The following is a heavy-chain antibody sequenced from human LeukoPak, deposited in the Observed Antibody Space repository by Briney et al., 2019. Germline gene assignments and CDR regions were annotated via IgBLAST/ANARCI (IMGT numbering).Heavy chain of an antibody. Sequence: ASVKVSCKASGYTFTSYYMHWVRQAPGQGLEWMGIINPSGGGTSYAQKFQGRVTMTRDTSTSTAYMELRSLRSDDTAVYYCARDRLRFLEWSQPQNYYYYYGMDVWGQGTTVTVSS. J-gene: IGHJ6*02. CDR2: INPSGGGT. CDR3: ARDRLRFLEWSQPQNYYYYYGMDV. V-gene: IGHV1-46*01. CDR1: GYTFTSYY. D-gene: IGHD3-3*01.